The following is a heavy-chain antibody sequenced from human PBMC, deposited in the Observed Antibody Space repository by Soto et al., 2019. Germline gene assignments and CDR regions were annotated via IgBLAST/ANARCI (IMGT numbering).Heavy chain of an antibody. CDR3: ASSKLSGYLDY. CDR2: IYHSGST. D-gene: IGHD3-3*01. CDR1: GYSISSGYY. Sequence: NPSETLSLTCAVSGYSISSGYYWGWIRQPPGKGLEWIGSIYHSGSTYYNPSLKSRVTISVDTSKNQFSLKLSSVTAADTAVYYCASSKLSGYLDYWGQGTLVTVSS. V-gene: IGHV4-38-2*01. J-gene: IGHJ4*02.